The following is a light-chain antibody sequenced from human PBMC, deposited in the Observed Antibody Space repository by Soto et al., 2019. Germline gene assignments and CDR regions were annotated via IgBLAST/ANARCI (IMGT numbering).Light chain of an antibody. CDR2: ENN. Sequence: QSLLTQPPSVSAAPGQRVTISCSGSSSNIGTTYVSWYQQLPGTVPKLLMYENNKRPSGIPDRFSGSKSATSATLDITGLQTGDEADYYCGAWDDSVGTYVFGTGTKLTVL. J-gene: IGLJ1*01. CDR3: GAWDDSVGTYV. V-gene: IGLV1-51*02. CDR1: SSNIGTTY.